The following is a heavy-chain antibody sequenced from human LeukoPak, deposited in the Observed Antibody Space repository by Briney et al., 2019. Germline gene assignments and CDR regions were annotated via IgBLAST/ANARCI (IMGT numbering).Heavy chain of an antibody. Sequence: GGSLRLSCAASGFTFDDYGMSWVRQAPGKGLEWVSGINWNGGSIGHADSVKGRFTISRDNAKNSLYLQMNSLRAEDTALYYCARAMTDNHYYGMDVWGQGTTVTVSS. CDR2: INWNGGSI. CDR1: GFTFDDYG. CDR3: ARAMTDNHYYGMDV. V-gene: IGHV3-20*04. J-gene: IGHJ6*02. D-gene: IGHD2-21*02.